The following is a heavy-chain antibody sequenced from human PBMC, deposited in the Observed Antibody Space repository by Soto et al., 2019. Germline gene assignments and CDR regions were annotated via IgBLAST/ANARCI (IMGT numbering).Heavy chain of an antibody. J-gene: IGHJ6*02. D-gene: IGHD3-22*01. CDR1: GFTFDDYA. V-gene: IGHV3-43D*04. Sequence: LRLSCAASGFTFDDYAMHWVRQAPGKGLEWVSLISWDGGSTYYADSVKGRFTISRDNSKNSLYLQMNSLRAEDTALYYCAKSSGYYDSSGSNYYYYGMDVWGQGTTVTVYS. CDR2: ISWDGGST. CDR3: AKSSGYYDSSGSNYYYYGMDV.